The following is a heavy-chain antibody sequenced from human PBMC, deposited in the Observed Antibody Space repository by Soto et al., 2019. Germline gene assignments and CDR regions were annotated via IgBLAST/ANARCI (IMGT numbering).Heavy chain of an antibody. Sequence: SETLSLTCTVSGGSISTGGNYWSWIRQHPGKGLEWIGYIYYSGSTSSTPSLKSRVTISVDTSKNQFSLKLSSVTAADTAVYYCTRADYRESDYCGQAPLVTVSS. CDR1: GGSISTGGNY. CDR2: IYYSGST. J-gene: IGHJ4*02. CDR3: TRADYRESDY. V-gene: IGHV4-30-4*08. D-gene: IGHD4-4*01.